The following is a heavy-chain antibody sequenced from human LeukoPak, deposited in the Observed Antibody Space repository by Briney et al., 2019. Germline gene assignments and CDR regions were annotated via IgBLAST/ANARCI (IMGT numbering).Heavy chain of an antibody. CDR1: GYSFSSYW. CDR3: ARGGNVVVLAATRYRSTWYGMDV. V-gene: IGHV5-51*01. J-gene: IGHJ6*02. CDR2: IYPGDSGT. D-gene: IGHD2-15*01. Sequence: PGESLKISCKGSGYSFSSYWIGWVRQMPGKGLEWMGIIYPGDSGTRYSPSFQGQVTISADKSISTAYLQWTSLKASDTAMYYCARGGNVVVLAATRYRSTWYGMDVWGQGTTVTVSS.